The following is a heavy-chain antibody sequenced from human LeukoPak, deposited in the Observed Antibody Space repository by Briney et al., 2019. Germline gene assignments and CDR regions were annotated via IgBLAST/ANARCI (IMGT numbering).Heavy chain of an antibody. D-gene: IGHD2/OR15-2a*01. CDR2: IIPIFDTA. V-gene: IGHV1-69*06. CDR1: GGTFSSYA. CDR3: ARAHIVIGDYYYYMDV. J-gene: IGHJ6*03. Sequence: ASVKVSCKASGGTFSSYAISWVRQAPGQGLEWMGGIIPIFDTASYAQKFQGRVMITADKFTSTAYMELSSLRYEDTAVYYCARAHIVIGDYYYYMDVWGKGTTVTVSS.